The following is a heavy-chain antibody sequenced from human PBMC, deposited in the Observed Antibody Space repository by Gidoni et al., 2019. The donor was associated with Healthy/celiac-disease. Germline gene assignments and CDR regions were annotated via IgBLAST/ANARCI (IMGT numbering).Heavy chain of an antibody. D-gene: IGHD3-10*01. CDR1: GFAFSSYV. Sequence: EVQLVESGGVLVQPGGSLRLSCAASGFAFSSYVMHWVRQATVKGLGWVSAIGTAGDPYYPGSVKGRFTISRENAKTSLYLQMNSLRAGDTAVYYCARGYGSGSYYNSFPFDYWGQGTLVTVSS. J-gene: IGHJ4*02. CDR3: ARGYGSGSYYNSFPFDY. V-gene: IGHV3-13*05. CDR2: IGTAGDP.